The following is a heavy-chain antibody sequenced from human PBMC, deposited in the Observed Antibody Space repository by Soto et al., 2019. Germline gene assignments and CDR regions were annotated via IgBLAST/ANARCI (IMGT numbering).Heavy chain of an antibody. CDR3: ARLTGALYGMDV. CDR2: IYYSGST. D-gene: IGHD7-27*01. CDR1: GGSISSSSHY. Sequence: PSETLSLTCTVSGGSISSSSHYWGWIRQPPGKGLEWIGNIYYSGSTYYNPSLKSRVTISVDTSKNEFSLKMSSVTAADTAVYYCARLTGALYGMDVWGQGTTVTVSS. J-gene: IGHJ6*02. V-gene: IGHV4-39*01.